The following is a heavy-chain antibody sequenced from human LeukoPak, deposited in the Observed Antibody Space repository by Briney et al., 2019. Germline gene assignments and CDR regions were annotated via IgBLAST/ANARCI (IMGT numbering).Heavy chain of an antibody. CDR2: ISAYNGNT. CDR1: GYTFTSYG. V-gene: IGHV1-18*01. CDR3: ARRTKVVTPRGYYYGMDV. J-gene: IGHJ6*02. D-gene: IGHD4-23*01. Sequence: ASVKVSCKASGYTFTSYGISWVRQAPGQGLEWMGWISAYNGNTNYAQKLQGRVTMTTDTSTSTAYMELRSLRSDDTAVYYCARRTKVVTPRGYYYGMDVWGQGTTVTVSS.